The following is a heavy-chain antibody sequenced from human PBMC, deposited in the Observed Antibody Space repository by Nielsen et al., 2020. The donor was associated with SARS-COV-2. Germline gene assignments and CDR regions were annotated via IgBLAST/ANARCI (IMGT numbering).Heavy chain of an antibody. D-gene: IGHD6-13*01. CDR3: AKAVRKRVAADVPYSFGLDV. CDR2: IKQDESED. CDR1: GFSFGTYW. J-gene: IGHJ6*02. Sequence: GESLKISCEASGFSFGTYWMSWVRQAPGKGLEWVANIKQDESEDNYVDSVKGRFTISRDNARNSLYLQMNSLRADDTAVFYCAKAVRKRVAADVPYSFGLDVWGPGTTVTVSS. V-gene: IGHV3-7*03.